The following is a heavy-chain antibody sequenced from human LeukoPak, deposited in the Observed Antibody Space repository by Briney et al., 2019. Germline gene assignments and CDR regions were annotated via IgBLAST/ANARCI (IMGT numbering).Heavy chain of an antibody. CDR2: IIPIFGTA. J-gene: IGHJ6*03. CDR3: ARDDEWRFLEWLSNGVYYYYYMDV. Sequence: SVKVSCKASGGTFSSYAISWVRQAPGQGLEWMGGIIPIFGTANYAQKFQGRVTITADESTSTAYMELSSLRSEDTAVYYCARDDEWRFLEWLSNGVYYYYYMDVWGKGTTVTVSS. V-gene: IGHV1-69*13. CDR1: GGTFSSYA. D-gene: IGHD3-3*01.